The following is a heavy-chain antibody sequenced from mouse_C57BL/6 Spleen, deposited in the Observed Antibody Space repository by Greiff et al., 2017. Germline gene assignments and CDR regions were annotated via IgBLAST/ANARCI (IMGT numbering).Heavy chain of an antibody. CDR2: IYPGSGST. CDR3: ARGELLRDLYYAMDY. D-gene: IGHD1-1*01. J-gene: IGHJ4*01. V-gene: IGHV1-55*01. CDR1: GYTFTSYW. Sequence: QVQLQQPGAELVKPGASVKMSCKASGYTFTSYWITWVKQRPGQGLEWIGDIYPGSGSTNYTEKFKSKATLTVDTSSSTAYMQLSSLTSEDSAVYYCARGELLRDLYYAMDYWGQGTSVTVSS.